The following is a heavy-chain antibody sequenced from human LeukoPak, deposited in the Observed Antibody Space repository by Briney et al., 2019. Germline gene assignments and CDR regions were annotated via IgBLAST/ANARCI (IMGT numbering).Heavy chain of an antibody. CDR1: GFTFSNYG. CDR2: IYYDGSKT. D-gene: IGHD6-6*01. J-gene: IGHJ4*02. V-gene: IGHV3-33*01. CDR3: AGGVGSSSSDPPLDY. Sequence: PGGSLRLSCAASGFTFSNYGMHWVRQAPGKGLEWVALIYYDGSKTYYADSVRGRFTISRDNSKNTQYLQMNSLRDEDTAVYYCAGGVGSSSSDPPLDYWGQGTQVTVSS.